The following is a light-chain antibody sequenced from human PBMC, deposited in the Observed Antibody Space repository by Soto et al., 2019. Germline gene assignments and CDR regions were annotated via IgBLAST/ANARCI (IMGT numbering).Light chain of an antibody. Sequence: EFVLTQSPGTLSVSPGESVTLSCRASQSVASNLAWYQQKPGQAPRLLIYGTSTRATGVPARFSGSGSGTDFTLTISSLQAADFAVYHCQHYNNWPITFGQGTRLEIK. CDR3: QHYNNWPIT. CDR2: GTS. CDR1: QSVASN. J-gene: IGKJ5*01. V-gene: IGKV3-15*01.